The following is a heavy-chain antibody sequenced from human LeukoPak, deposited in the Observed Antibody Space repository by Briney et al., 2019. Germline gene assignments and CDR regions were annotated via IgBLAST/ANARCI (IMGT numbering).Heavy chain of an antibody. CDR3: ACLTTADAFDI. D-gene: IGHD3-22*01. Sequence: SETLSLTCTVSGGSISSYYWSWIRQPPGKGLEWIGYIYDSGSTNHNPSLKSRVTISVDTSKNQFSLKLSSVTTADTAVYYCACLTTADAFDIWGQGTMVTVSS. J-gene: IGHJ3*02. CDR2: IYDSGST. CDR1: GGSISSYY. V-gene: IGHV4-59*01.